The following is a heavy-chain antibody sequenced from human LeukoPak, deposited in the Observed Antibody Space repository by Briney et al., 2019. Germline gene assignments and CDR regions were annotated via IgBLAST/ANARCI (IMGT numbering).Heavy chain of an antibody. V-gene: IGHV4-38-2*02. D-gene: IGHD2-2*01. CDR3: ALQPARRLSWFDP. CDR2: IYHSGNT. CDR1: GYSISSGYY. J-gene: IGHJ5*02. Sequence: SETLSLTCTVSGYSISSGYYWGWIRPPPGKGLEWIANIYHSGNTYYNPSLKSRVTISVDTSRNQFSLKLSSVTAADTAVYCCALQPARRLSWFDPWGQGTLVTVSS.